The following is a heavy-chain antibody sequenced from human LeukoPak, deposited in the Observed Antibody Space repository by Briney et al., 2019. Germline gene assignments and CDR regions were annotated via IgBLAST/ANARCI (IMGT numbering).Heavy chain of an antibody. V-gene: IGHV3-23*01. D-gene: IGHD3-10*01. J-gene: IGHJ4*02. CDR1: GFTFSSYA. CDR2: ISGSGGST. Sequence: PGGSLRLSCAASGFTFSSYAMSWVRQAPGKGLEWVSAISGSGGSTYYADSVKGRFTISRDNSKNTLYLQMNSLRAEDTAVYYCAKLRNYYGSGSPFDYWGQGTLVTVSS. CDR3: AKLRNYYGSGSPFDY.